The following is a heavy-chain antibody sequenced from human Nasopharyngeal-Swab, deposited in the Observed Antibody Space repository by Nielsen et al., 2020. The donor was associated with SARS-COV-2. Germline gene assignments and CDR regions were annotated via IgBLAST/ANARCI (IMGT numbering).Heavy chain of an antibody. CDR3: ARTDSGSYAAYFDY. J-gene: IGHJ4*02. D-gene: IGHD1-26*01. V-gene: IGHV3-23*01. Sequence: GESLKISCAASGFTFSTYAMSWVRQAPGKGLEWVSDISDSGGTTYYADSVKGRFTISRDNSKNTLYLQMDSLRPEDTAVYYCARTDSGSYAAYFDYWGQGTQVTVSS. CDR2: ISDSGGTT. CDR1: GFTFSTYA.